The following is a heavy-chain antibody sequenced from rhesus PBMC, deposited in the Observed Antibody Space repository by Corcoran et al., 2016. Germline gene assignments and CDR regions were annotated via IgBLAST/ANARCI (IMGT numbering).Heavy chain of an antibody. J-gene: IGHJ2*01. Sequence: QVQLQESGPGLVKPSETLSLTCAVSGGSFSGYYWARIRPPPGKGLAWIGSVSGNRGGTDYNPSLKSRVTISTDTSKNQFSLKLSSVTAADTAVYYCARGPIWTGYSLDWYFDLWGPGTPITVPS. V-gene: IGHV4-165*01. CDR3: ARGPIWTGYSLDWYFDL. CDR2: VSGNRGGT. CDR1: GGSFSGYY. D-gene: IGHD3-3*01.